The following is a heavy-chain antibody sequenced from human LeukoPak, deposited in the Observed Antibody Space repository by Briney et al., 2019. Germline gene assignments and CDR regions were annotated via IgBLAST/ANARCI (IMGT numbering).Heavy chain of an antibody. CDR1: GFTFSSYW. D-gene: IGHD3-16*01. CDR2: INSDGSSA. J-gene: IGHJ4*02. CDR3: ARGGFKGEPRRIRDYFDY. Sequence: GGSLRLSCAASGFTFSSYWMHWVRQAPGKGLVWVSRINSDGSSARYADSVKGRFTISRDNAKNTLYLQMNSLRAEDTAVYYCARGGFKGEPRRIRDYFDYWGQGTLVTVSS. V-gene: IGHV3-74*01.